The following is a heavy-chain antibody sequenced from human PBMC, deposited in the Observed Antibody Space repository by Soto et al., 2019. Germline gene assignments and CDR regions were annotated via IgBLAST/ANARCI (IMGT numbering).Heavy chain of an antibody. J-gene: IGHJ6*02. CDR1: GYSFTSYW. CDR2: IYPGDSDT. Sequence: PGESLKISCKGSGYSFTSYWIGWVRQMPGKGLEWMGIIYPGDSDTRYSPSFQGQVTISADKSISTAYLQWSSLKASDTATYYCARLRYYYDSSGYLYYYYGMDVWGQGTTVTVSS. D-gene: IGHD3-22*01. V-gene: IGHV5-51*01. CDR3: ARLRYYYDSSGYLYYYYGMDV.